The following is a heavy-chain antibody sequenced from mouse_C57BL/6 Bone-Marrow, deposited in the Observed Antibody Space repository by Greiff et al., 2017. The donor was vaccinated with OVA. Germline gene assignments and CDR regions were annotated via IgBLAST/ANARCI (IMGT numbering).Heavy chain of an antibody. J-gene: IGHJ4*01. D-gene: IGHD1-1*01. CDR2: IDPNSGGT. CDR1: GYTFTSYW. Sequence: QVQLQQPGAELVKPGASVKLSCKASGYTFTSYWMHWVKQRPGRGLEWIGRIDPNSGGTKYNEKFKGKATLTADKSSSTAYMELRSLTSEDSAVYFCARDYYYGSSYDAMDYWGQGTSVTVSS. CDR3: ARDYYYGSSYDAMDY. V-gene: IGHV1-62-3*01.